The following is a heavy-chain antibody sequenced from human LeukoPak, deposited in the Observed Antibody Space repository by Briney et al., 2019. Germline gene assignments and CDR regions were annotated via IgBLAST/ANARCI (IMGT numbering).Heavy chain of an antibody. CDR2: FHPEDGET. J-gene: IGHJ4*02. V-gene: IGHV1-24*01. CDR1: GYIFTELS. Sequence: GASVKVSCKVSGYIFTELSMHWVRQAPGKGLEWMGGFHPEDGETIYAQSFQGRVTMTEDTSTDTAYMELSSLRSEDTAVYYCAAGLQIFGVVTRFDYWGQGTLVIVSS. D-gene: IGHD3-3*01. CDR3: AAGLQIFGVVTRFDY.